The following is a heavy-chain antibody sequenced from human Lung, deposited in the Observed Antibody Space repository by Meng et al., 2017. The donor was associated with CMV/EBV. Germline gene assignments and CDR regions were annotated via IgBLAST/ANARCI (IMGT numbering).Heavy chain of an antibody. J-gene: IGHJ4*02. CDR3: ARAYCSSTSCPEGY. Sequence: SXTLSLXCAVYGGSLNGYYWSWIRQPPGKGLEWIAEINYSGTTDYSPSLKSRVTISLHSSKNQFSLNLNSVTAADTAVYYCARAYCSSTSCPEGYWGQG. CDR1: GGSLNGYY. V-gene: IGHV4-34*01. CDR2: INYSGTT. D-gene: IGHD2-2*01.